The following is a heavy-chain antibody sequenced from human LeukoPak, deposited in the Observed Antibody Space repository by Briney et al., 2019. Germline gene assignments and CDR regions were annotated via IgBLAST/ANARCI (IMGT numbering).Heavy chain of an antibody. CDR2: ISGSGDTT. CDR3: AKDMEGSVADYFDY. J-gene: IGHJ4*02. Sequence: GGSLRLSCAASGFTFSSYAMSWVRQAPGRGLERVSHISGSGDTTYYADSVKGRFTISRDNSKNTLYLQMNSLRADDKAVYYCAKDMEGSVADYFDYWGQGTLVTVSS. D-gene: IGHD3-10*01. CDR1: GFTFSSYA. V-gene: IGHV3-23*01.